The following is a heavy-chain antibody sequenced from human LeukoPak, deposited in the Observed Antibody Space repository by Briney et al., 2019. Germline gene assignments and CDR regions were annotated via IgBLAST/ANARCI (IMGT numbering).Heavy chain of an antibody. Sequence: ASVKVSCKASGYTFTGYYMHWVRQAPGQGLEWMGWINPNSGGTNYAQKFQGRVTMTRDTSISTAYMELSRLRSDDTAVYYCARDLADGDYYFDYWGQGTLVTVSS. D-gene: IGHD4-17*01. CDR1: GYTFTGYY. CDR2: INPNSGGT. J-gene: IGHJ4*02. CDR3: ARDLADGDYYFDY. V-gene: IGHV1-2*02.